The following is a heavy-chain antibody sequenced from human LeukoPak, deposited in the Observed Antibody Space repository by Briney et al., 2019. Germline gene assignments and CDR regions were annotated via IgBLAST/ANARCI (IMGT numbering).Heavy chain of an antibody. CDR2: IYSGGST. D-gene: IGHD3-10*01. CDR1: GFTVSSNY. J-gene: IGHJ3*02. CDR3: ASRSPRLLWFGELPGPAAFDI. V-gene: IGHV3-66*01. Sequence: GGSLRLSCAASGFTVSSNYMSWVRQAPGKGLEWVSVIYSGGSTYYADSVKGRFTISRDNSKNTLYLQVNSLRAEDTAVYYCASRSPRLLWFGELPGPAAFDIWGQGTMVTVSS.